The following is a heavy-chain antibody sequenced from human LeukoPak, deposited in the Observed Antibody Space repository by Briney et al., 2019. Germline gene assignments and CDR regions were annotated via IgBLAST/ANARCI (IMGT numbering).Heavy chain of an antibody. Sequence: GGSLRLSCAASGFTFSSYSMNWVRQAPGKGLEWVSSISCSSYIYYADSVKGRFTISRDNAKNSLYLQMNSLRAEDTAVYYCARVALRAPLDYWGQGTLVTVSS. J-gene: IGHJ4*02. V-gene: IGHV3-21*01. CDR3: ARVALRAPLDY. CDR1: GFTFSSYS. D-gene: IGHD5-12*01. CDR2: ISCSSYI.